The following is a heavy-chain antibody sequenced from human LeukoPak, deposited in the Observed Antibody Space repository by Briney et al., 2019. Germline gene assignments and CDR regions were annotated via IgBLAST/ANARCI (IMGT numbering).Heavy chain of an antibody. Sequence: PSETLSLTCTVSGGSISSSSYCWGWTRQPPGKGLEWLGSIYYSGSTYYDPSLKSRVTISVDTSKNQFSLKLSSVAAADTAVYYCARGHLPTTYWGAWYFDLWGRGTLVTVSS. D-gene: IGHD7-27*01. CDR1: GGSISSSSYC. J-gene: IGHJ2*01. CDR2: IYYSGST. V-gene: IGHV4-39*07. CDR3: ARGHLPTTYWGAWYFDL.